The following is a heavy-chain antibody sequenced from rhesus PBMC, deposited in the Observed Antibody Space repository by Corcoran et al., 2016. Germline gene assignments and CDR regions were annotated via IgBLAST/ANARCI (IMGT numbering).Heavy chain of an antibody. CDR2: ISEPGEPT. Sequence: EVQLVESGGGLVQPGGSLRLSCADSGFTFGDSALHWVRRAPGKGLEWVSSISEPGEPTYYVGSVKGRFTVSRDNAKNSLSLQMHSLGAEDMAVYYCSGSASTTEYLEFWGQGALVIGSS. CDR1: GFTFGDSA. J-gene: IGHJ1*01. V-gene: IGHV3-7*01. CDR3: SGSASTTEYLEF. D-gene: IGHD1-20*01.